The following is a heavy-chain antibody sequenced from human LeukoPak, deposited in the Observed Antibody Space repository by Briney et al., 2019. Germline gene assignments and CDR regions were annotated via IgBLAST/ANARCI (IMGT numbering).Heavy chain of an antibody. CDR1: GFSLTHDA. D-gene: IGHD1-1*01. CDR2: ISYDGSNK. CDR3: ARDPTGTTMGWLDY. J-gene: IGHJ4*02. V-gene: IGHV3-30-3*01. Sequence: PGGSLRLSCAASGFSLTHDAMHWVRQAPGKGLEWVAVISYDGSNKYYADSVKGRFTISRDNSKNTLYLQMNSLRAEDTAVYYCARDPTGTTMGWLDYWGQGTLVTVSS.